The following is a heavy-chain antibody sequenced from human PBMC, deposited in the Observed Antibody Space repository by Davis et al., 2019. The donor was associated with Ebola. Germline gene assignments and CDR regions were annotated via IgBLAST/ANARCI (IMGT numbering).Heavy chain of an antibody. Sequence: ASVPVSRQASGYTFTDYYIHWLRQAPAQGLEWMAWIDPKSGGGNYAPKFQGRITMTTDTSISTAYMALSSLRYDNTAVFDCVREVHGGKFNYWGQGTLVSVSS. D-gene: IGHD3-16*01. V-gene: IGHV1-2*02. CDR2: IDPKSGGG. CDR3: VREVHGGKFNY. J-gene: IGHJ4*02. CDR1: GYTFTDYY.